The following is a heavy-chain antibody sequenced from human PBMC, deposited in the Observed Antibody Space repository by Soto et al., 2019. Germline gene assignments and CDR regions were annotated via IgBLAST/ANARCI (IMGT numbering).Heavy chain of an antibody. CDR3: TRAAETWFGESLQDY. CDR2: ISTDNGNT. J-gene: IGHJ4*02. Sequence: ASVKVSCKTSGYPFITYAIHWVRQAPGQRLEWMGWISTDNGNTKYSQKFQGRLTITRDTSATTAYMELSSLRSEDSAVYYCTRAAETWFGESLQDYWGQGTLVTVSS. CDR1: GYPFITYA. V-gene: IGHV1-3*04. D-gene: IGHD3-10*01.